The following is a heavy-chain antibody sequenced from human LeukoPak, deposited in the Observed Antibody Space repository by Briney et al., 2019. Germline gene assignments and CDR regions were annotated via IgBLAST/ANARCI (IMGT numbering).Heavy chain of an antibody. V-gene: IGHV4-59*12. CDR3: ARRGVRGVHFGYNWFDP. CDR1: GGSISDYY. D-gene: IGHD3-10*01. Sequence: SETLSLTCTVSGGSISDYYWSWIRQSPGKGLEWIGYIYYSGTTNYNPSLKSRVTISVDTSKNQFSLKLSSVTAADTAAYYCARRGVRGVHFGYNWFDPWGQGTLVTVSS. CDR2: IYYSGTT. J-gene: IGHJ5*02.